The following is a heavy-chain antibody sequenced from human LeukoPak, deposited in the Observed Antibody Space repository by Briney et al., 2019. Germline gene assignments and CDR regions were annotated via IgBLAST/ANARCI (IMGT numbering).Heavy chain of an antibody. Sequence: PGRSLRLSCAASGFAFKSFGMHWVRQAPGKGLEWVAIIAYDGNYKHYADSVKGRFTMSRDNPKSTLSLQMNSLRPDDTAVYYCAKDLGSGLPPDGFDIWGQGTLVTVSS. D-gene: IGHD3-16*01. V-gene: IGHV3-30*18. J-gene: IGHJ3*02. CDR3: AKDLGSGLPPDGFDI. CDR1: GFAFKSFG. CDR2: IAYDGNYK.